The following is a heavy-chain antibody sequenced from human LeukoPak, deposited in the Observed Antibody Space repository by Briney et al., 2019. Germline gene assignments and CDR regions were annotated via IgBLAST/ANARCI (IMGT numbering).Heavy chain of an antibody. D-gene: IGHD1-26*01. V-gene: IGHV3-74*01. Sequence: GGSLRLSCAASGFTFSSYWMHWVRQAPGKGLVWVSRINSDGSSTSYADSVKGRFTISRDNAKNTLYLQMNSLRAEDTAVYYCGPSGSGSYPYYWGQGTLVTVSS. CDR3: GPSGSGSYPYY. CDR1: GFTFSSYW. CDR2: INSDGSST. J-gene: IGHJ4*02.